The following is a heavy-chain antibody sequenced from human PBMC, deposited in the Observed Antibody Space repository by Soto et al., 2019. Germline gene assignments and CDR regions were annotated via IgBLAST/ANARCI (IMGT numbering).Heavy chain of an antibody. CDR1: GYSISSGYY. D-gene: IGHD6-19*01. CDR2: IYHSGST. CDR3: AMRGNTVDGTGLGHWFDP. J-gene: IGHJ5*02. Sequence: SETLSLTCAVSGYSISSGYYWGWIRQPPGKGLEWIGSIYHSGSTYYNPSLKSRVTISVDTSKNQFSLKLSSVTAADTAVYYCAMRGNTVDGTGLGHWFDPWGQGTLVTVSS. V-gene: IGHV4-38-2*01.